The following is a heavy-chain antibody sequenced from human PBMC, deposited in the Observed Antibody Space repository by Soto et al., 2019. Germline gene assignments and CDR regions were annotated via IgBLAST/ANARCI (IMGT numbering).Heavy chain of an antibody. D-gene: IGHD7-27*01. V-gene: IGHV4-30-2*01. CDR2: HSGST. CDR1: GGSISSGGYS. J-gene: IGHJ5*02. Sequence: SETLSLTCAVSGGSISSGGYSWSWIRQPPGKGLEWIGYHSGSTYYNPSLKSRVTISVDRSKNQFSLKLSSVTAADTAVYYCARVPGPWGQGTLVTVSS. CDR3: ARVPGP.